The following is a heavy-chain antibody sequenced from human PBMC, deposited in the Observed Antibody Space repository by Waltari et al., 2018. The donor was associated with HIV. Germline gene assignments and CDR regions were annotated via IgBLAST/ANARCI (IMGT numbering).Heavy chain of an antibody. J-gene: IGHJ4*02. V-gene: IGHV4-38-2*02. CDR3: ARDKGSDYYDSSGYYSYFDY. CDR1: GYSISSGYY. Sequence: QVQLQESGPGLVKPSETLSLTCTDSGYSISSGYYWGWIRQPPGKGLEWIGSIYHSGSTYYNPSLKSRVTISVDTSKNQFSLKLSSVTAADTAVYYCARDKGSDYYDSSGYYSYFDYWGQGTLVTVSS. D-gene: IGHD3-22*01. CDR2: IYHSGST.